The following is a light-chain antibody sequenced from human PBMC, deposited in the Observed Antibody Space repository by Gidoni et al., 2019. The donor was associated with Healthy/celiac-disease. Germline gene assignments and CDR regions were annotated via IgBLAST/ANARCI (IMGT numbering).Light chain of an antibody. Sequence: IVMTQSPATLSVSPGERATPSCRASQSVSSNLAWYQQKPGQAPRLLIYGASTRATGIPARFSGSGSGTEFTLTISSLQSEDFAVYYCQQYNNWPTWTFXXXTKVEIK. V-gene: IGKV3-15*01. J-gene: IGKJ1*01. CDR2: GAS. CDR3: QQYNNWPTWT. CDR1: QSVSSN.